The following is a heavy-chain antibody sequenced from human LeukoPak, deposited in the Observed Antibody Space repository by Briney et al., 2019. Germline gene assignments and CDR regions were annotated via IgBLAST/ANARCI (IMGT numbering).Heavy chain of an antibody. V-gene: IGHV5-51*01. D-gene: IGHD2-8*02. CDR1: GYSFSSYW. CDR3: ARRRDGTGSPLEY. J-gene: IGHJ4*02. Sequence: GESLKISCKGSGYSFSSYWIGWVRQMPGKGPEWRGIIYPRDSDTRYSPSFRGQVTISVDKSINSAYLQWSSLRASDTAIYYCARRRDGTGSPLEYWGQGTLVTVSS. CDR2: IYPRDSDT.